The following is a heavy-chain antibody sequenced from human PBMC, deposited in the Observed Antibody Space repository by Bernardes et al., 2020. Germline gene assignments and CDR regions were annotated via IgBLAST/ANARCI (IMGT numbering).Heavy chain of an antibody. Sequence: ASVKVSCKASGYTFTSYAMNWVRQAPGQGLEWMGWINTNTGNPTYAQGFTGRFVFSLDTSVSTAYLQISSLKAEDTAVYYCARGSWYYDILTGYYSTYYYYGMDVWGQGTTVTVSS. D-gene: IGHD3-9*01. V-gene: IGHV7-4-1*02. CDR3: ARGSWYYDILTGYYSTYYYYGMDV. CDR2: INTNTGNP. J-gene: IGHJ6*02. CDR1: GYTFTSYA.